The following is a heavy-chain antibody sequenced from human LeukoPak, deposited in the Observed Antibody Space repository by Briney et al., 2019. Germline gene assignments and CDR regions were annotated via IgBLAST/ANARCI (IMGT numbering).Heavy chain of an antibody. V-gene: IGHV3-66*01. CDR3: ARVEAVASQRYYYYYGMDV. CDR1: GFTVSSNY. Sequence: GGSLRLSCAASGFTVSSNYMSWVRQAPGKGLEWVSVIYSGGSTYYADSVKGRFTISRDNSKNTLYLQMNSLRAEDTAVYYCARVEAVASQRYYYYYGMDVWGQGTTVTVSS. CDR2: IYSGGST. D-gene: IGHD6-19*01. J-gene: IGHJ6*02.